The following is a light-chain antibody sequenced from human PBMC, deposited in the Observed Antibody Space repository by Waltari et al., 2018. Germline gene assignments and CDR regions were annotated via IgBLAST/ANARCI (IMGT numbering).Light chain of an antibody. CDR1: QDINRY. CDR3: QQYNTVPLT. J-gene: IGKJ4*01. Sequence: DIQMTQSPSSLSASVGDTVTIACRASQDINRYLVWYQQKPGKTPRPLIYYTSNLESGVPSRFRGSGSGKEFTITISSLQPEDFVTYYCQQYNTVPLTFGGGTTVEIK. CDR2: YTS. V-gene: IGKV1-16*01.